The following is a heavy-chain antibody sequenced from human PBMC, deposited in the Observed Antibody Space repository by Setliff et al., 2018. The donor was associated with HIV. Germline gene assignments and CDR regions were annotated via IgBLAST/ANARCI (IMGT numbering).Heavy chain of an antibody. J-gene: IGHJ5*02. CDR2: ISDSGAT. CDR3: ARGGASSKYLDP. V-gene: IGHV4-59*01. CDR1: GGSISPYY. D-gene: IGHD2-15*01. Sequence: SETLSLTCTVSGGSISPYYWSWIRQPQGKGLEWIAWISDSGATNYNHSLKSRVTLSVDTSKNQFSLSQTSVTGADTAVYYCARGGASSKYLDPWGPGTLVTVSS.